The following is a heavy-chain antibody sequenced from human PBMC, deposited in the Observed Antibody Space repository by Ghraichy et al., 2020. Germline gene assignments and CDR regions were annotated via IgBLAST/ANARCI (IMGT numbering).Heavy chain of an antibody. J-gene: IGHJ6*02. CDR1: GYTFTSYY. D-gene: IGHD2-2*01. Sequence: ASVKVSCKASGYTFTSYYMHWVRQAPGQGLEWMGIINPSGGSTSYAQKFQGRVTMTRDTSTSTVYMELSSLRSEDTAVYYCATQTYCSSTSCHYYYYYGMDVWGQGTTVTVSS. V-gene: IGHV1-46*01. CDR2: INPSGGST. CDR3: ATQTYCSSTSCHYYYYYGMDV.